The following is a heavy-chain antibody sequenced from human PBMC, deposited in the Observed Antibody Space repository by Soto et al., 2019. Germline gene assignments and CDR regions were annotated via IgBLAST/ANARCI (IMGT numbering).Heavy chain of an antibody. CDR3: AKAGYCSSTSCYTYYYGMDV. J-gene: IGHJ6*02. D-gene: IGHD2-2*02. V-gene: IGHV3-23*01. Sequence: VQLLESGGGLVQPGGSPRLSCAASGFTFSSYAMSWVRQAPGKGLEWVSAISGSGGSTYYADSVKGRFTISRDNSKNTLYMQMNSRRAEDTAVYYCAKAGYCSSTSCYTYYYGMDVWGQGTTVTVSS. CDR1: GFTFSSYA. CDR2: ISGSGGST.